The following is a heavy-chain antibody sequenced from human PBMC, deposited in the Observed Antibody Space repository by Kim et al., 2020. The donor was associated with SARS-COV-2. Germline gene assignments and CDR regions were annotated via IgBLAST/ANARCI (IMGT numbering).Heavy chain of an antibody. CDR3: ARRYWSGGGWYYDY. Sequence: GGSLRLSCAASGFTFSNFWMHWVRQVPGKGLMWVSRINSDGSSTIYADSVKGRFTIPRDNAKNTMYVQMNSLRAEDTALYYCARRYWSGGGWYYDYWGQG. D-gene: IGHD2-15*01. V-gene: IGHV3-74*01. CDR1: GFTFSNFW. J-gene: IGHJ4*02. CDR2: INSDGSST.